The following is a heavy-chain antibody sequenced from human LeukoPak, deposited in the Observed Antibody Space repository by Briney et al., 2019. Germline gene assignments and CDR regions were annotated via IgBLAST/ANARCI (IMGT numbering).Heavy chain of an antibody. CDR2: ICYSGST. J-gene: IGHJ5*02. CDR1: GGSVSSYY. Sequence: PSETLSLTCTVSGGSVSSYYWNWIRQPPGKGLEWIGYICYSGSTNYNPSLKSRVTISVDTSKNQFSLKLSSVTAADTAVYYCARGRGEGRGISMVRGVRAPSYNWFDPWGHGTLVTVSS. V-gene: IGHV4-59*02. CDR3: ARGRGEGRGISMVRGVRAPSYNWFDP. D-gene: IGHD3-10*01.